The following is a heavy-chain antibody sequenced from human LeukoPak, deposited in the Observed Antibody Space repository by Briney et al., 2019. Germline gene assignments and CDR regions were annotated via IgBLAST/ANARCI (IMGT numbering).Heavy chain of an antibody. V-gene: IGHV3-21*01. Sequence: GGSVRLSCAASGFTFSSYSMNWVRQAPGKGREWVLSISSSSSYIYYADSVKGRFTISRDNANNSLYLQMNSLRAEDTAVYYCARYSEYSSSIDLDYWGQGTLVTVSS. D-gene: IGHD6-6*01. CDR3: ARYSEYSSSIDLDY. CDR2: ISSSSSYI. CDR1: GFTFSSYS. J-gene: IGHJ4*02.